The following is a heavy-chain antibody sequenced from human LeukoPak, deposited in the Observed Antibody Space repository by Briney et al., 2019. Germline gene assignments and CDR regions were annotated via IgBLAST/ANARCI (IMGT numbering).Heavy chain of an antibody. CDR2: IKQDGSEK. CDR1: GFTFSSYW. J-gene: IGHJ6*03. CDR3: ARAVHGIVVVPAAIFYYYYMDV. D-gene: IGHD2-2*02. V-gene: IGHV3-7*01. Sequence: GGSLRLSCAASGFTFSSYWMSWVRQAPGKGLEWVANIKQDGSEKYYVDSVKGRFTISRDNAKNSLYLQMNSLRAEDTAVYYCARAVHGIVVVPAAIFYYYYMDVWGKGTTVTVSS.